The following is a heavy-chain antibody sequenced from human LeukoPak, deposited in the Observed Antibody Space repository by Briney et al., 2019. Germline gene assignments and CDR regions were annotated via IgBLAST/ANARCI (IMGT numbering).Heavy chain of an antibody. J-gene: IGHJ6*02. Sequence: PGGSLRLSCAASGFTFSDSWMSWVRQAPGKGLEWVANMNQDGSAKGYVDSVEGRFTISRDNARNSLYLQMSSLRPEDTAVYYCATYTHWVAGDAWGQGTTVTVSS. CDR1: GFTFSDSW. V-gene: IGHV3-7*03. D-gene: IGHD3-16*01. CDR3: ATYTHWVAGDA. CDR2: MNQDGSAK.